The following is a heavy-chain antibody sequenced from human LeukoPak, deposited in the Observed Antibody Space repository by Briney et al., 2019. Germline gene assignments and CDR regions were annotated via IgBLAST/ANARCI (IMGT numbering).Heavy chain of an antibody. Sequence: GGSLRLSCAASGFSFSSYSMNWVRQAPGKGLEWLSSISDYIYDADSLKGRFSISRDNAKKSLYLQMDSLRAEDTAVYYCARGHSGSYQGTDAFDIWGQGTMVTVSS. V-gene: IGHV3-21*01. CDR3: ARGHSGSYQGTDAFDI. CDR1: GFSFSSYS. J-gene: IGHJ3*02. CDR2: ISDYI. D-gene: IGHD1-26*01.